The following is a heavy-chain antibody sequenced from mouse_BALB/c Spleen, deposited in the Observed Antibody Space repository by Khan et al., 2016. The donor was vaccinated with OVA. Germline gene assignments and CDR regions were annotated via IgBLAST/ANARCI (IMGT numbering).Heavy chain of an antibody. J-gene: IGHJ2*01. CDR1: GYTFTSYT. CDR3: ARTHER. V-gene: IGHV1-4*01. Sequence: QVQLQQSGAELARPGDSVKMSCKASGYTFTSYTMHWVKQRPGQGLEWIGYINPSSGYTKYNQKFKDKATLTAAQSSSKAYMQMSSLTSEDSAFYYCARTHERWGQGTTLTVSS. CDR2: INPSSGYT.